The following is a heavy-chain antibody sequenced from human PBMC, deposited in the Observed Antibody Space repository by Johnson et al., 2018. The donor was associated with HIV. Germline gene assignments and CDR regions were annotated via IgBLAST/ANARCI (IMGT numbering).Heavy chain of an antibody. CDR3: ARSNWAHFDAFDI. V-gene: IGHV3-30*04. CDR2: ISYDGSNK. J-gene: IGHJ3*02. Sequence: QMLLVESGGGVVRPGGSLRHSCAASGFTFSSYAMHWVRQAPGKGLEWVAVISYDGSNKYYADSVKGRFTISRDNSKNTLYLQMNSLRAEDTAVYYCARSNWAHFDAFDIWGQGTMVTVSS. D-gene: IGHD7-27*01. CDR1: GFTFSSYA.